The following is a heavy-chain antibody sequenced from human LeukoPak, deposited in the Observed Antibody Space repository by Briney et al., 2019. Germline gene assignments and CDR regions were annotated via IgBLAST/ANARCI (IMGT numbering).Heavy chain of an antibody. V-gene: IGHV3-74*01. D-gene: IGHD7-27*01. CDR1: GFTFSSYW. J-gene: IGHJ4*02. CDR3: AREITTNGGRYFDY. CDR2: INTDGSST. Sequence: GGSLRLSCAASGFTFSSYWVHWVRQAPGKGLVWVSRINTDGSSTNYADSVKGRFTMSRDNAKNTLYLQMNSLRAEDTAVYSCAREITTNGGRYFDYWGQGTLVTVSS.